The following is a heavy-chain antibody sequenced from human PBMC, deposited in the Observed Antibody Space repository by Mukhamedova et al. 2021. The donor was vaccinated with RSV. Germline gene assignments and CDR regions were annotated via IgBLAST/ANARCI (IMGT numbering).Heavy chain of an antibody. V-gene: IGHV3-7*01. CDR2: DGSEK. J-gene: IGHJ6*03. Sequence: DGSEKYYVDSVKGRFTISRDNAKNSLYLQMNSLRAEDTAVYYCAREGRRANYYYYYMDVWGKGTTVTVSS. CDR3: AREGRRANYYYYYMDV.